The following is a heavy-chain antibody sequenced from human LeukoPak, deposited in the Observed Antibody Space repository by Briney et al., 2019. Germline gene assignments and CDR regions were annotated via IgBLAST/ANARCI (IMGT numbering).Heavy chain of an antibody. CDR3: AKSLARLRYFDWLLDAFDI. J-gene: IGHJ3*02. D-gene: IGHD3-9*01. Sequence: GGSLRLSCAASGFTFSSYAMSWVRQAPGKGLEWVSAISGSGGSTYYADSVKGRFTISRDNSKNTLYLQMNSLRAEDTAVYYCAKSLARLRYFDWLLDAFDIWGQGTMVTVSS. CDR2: ISGSGGST. V-gene: IGHV3-23*01. CDR1: GFTFSSYA.